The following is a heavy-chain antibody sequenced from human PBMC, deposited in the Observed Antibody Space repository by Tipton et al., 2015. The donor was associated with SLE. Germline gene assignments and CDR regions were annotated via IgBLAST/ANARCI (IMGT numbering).Heavy chain of an antibody. V-gene: IGHV3-23*01. CDR3: AKHLGGAVDEYFHH. CDR1: GFTFSSYA. D-gene: IGHD3-16*01. Sequence: GSLRLSCAASGFTFSSYAMGWVRQAPGKGLEWVSALSGSGISTYYADSVKGRFTISRDNSQNTLYLQMNSLRAEDTAIYYCAKHLGGAVDEYFHHWGQGTLVTVSS. CDR2: LSGSGIST. J-gene: IGHJ1*01.